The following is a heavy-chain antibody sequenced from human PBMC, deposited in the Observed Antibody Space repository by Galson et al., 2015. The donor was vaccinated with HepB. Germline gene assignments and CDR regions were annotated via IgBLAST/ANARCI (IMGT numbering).Heavy chain of an antibody. CDR1: GFTFDDFA. J-gene: IGHJ4*02. V-gene: IGHV3-9*01. Sequence: SLRLSCAASGFTFDDFAMHWVRQAPGKGLEWVSGISWHSGSIGYADSVKGRFTISRDNAKNSLYLQMNSQRAEDTALYYCAKAGLGNSQYYFDHWGQGTLVTVSS. CDR3: AKAGLGNSQYYFDH. D-gene: IGHD4-23*01. CDR2: ISWHSGSI.